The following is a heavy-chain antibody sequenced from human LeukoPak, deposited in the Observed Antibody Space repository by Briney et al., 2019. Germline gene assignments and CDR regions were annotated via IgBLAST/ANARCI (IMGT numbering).Heavy chain of an antibody. CDR3: ARGGNSSPKGRPSHSWYFDL. CDR2: IYYSGST. CDR1: GGSISSSSYY. D-gene: IGHD6-13*01. J-gene: IGHJ2*01. V-gene: IGHV4-39*01. Sequence: PSETLSLTCTVSGGSISSSSYYWGWIRQPPGKGLEWIGSIYYSGSTYCNPSLKSRVTISVDTSKNQFSLKLSSVTAADTAVYYCARGGNSSPKGRPSHSWYFDLWGRGTPVTVSS.